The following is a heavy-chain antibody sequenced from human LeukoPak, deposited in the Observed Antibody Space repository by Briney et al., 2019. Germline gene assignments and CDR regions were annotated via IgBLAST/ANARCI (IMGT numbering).Heavy chain of an antibody. CDR1: GFTFSSYE. CDR3: ARDSQGAFDY. D-gene: IGHD2/OR15-2a*01. V-gene: IGHV3-48*03. Sequence: GGSLRLSCAASGFTFSSYEMNWVRQAPGKGLEWVSYISSSGSTIYYADSVKGRFTISRDNSKNTLYLQMNSLRAEDTAVYYCARDSQGAFDYWGQGTLVTVSS. J-gene: IGHJ4*02. CDR2: ISSSGSTI.